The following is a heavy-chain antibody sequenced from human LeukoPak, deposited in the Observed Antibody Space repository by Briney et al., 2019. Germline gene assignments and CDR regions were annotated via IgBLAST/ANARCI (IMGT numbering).Heavy chain of an antibody. Sequence: GGSLRLSCAASGFTFSSYAMHWVRQAPGKGLEWVAVISHDGSNKYYADSVKGRFTISRDNSKNTLYLQMNSLRAEDTAVYYCARDRNDHFDYWGQGTLVTVSS. CDR3: ARDRNDHFDY. J-gene: IGHJ4*02. CDR1: GFTFSSYA. D-gene: IGHD2-8*01. CDR2: ISHDGSNK. V-gene: IGHV3-30-3*01.